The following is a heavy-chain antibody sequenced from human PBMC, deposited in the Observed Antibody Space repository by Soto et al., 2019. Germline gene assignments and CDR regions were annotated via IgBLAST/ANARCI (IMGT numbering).Heavy chain of an antibody. V-gene: IGHV4-59*08. D-gene: IGHD5-12*01. Sequence: QVQLQESGPGLVKPSETLSLTCTVSGGSVSNYYWSWIRQPPGKGLEWIGYIYYSGDTNYNPSLKSRVTMSVYTSNNLVPLHLRSVTAADTAVYYCARQPPATAAFDVWGQGTMVTVSS. CDR1: GGSVSNYY. CDR2: IYYSGDT. CDR3: ARQPPATAAFDV. J-gene: IGHJ3*01.